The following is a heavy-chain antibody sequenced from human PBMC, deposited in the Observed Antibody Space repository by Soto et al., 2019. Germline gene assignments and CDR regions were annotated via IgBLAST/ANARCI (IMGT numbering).Heavy chain of an antibody. Sequence: EVHLVESGGGLVKPGGSLRLSCAAAGHTFSTYTLHWVRQAPGKGLEWVASISSGSSYINYADSVKGRFTISRDNAKNSFLLQMNSLRAEDTAVYYCATSISVAAPFDYWGQGTPVSVSS. CDR2: ISSGSSYI. J-gene: IGHJ4*02. CDR1: GHTFSTYT. CDR3: ATSISVAAPFDY. D-gene: IGHD6-19*01. V-gene: IGHV3-21*01.